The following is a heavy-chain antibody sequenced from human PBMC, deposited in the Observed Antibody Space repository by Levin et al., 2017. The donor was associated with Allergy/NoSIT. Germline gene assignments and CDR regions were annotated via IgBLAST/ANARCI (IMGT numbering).Heavy chain of an antibody. CDR3: AKDRGIVGGEYGMDV. CDR2: ISYDGSNK. J-gene: IGHJ6*02. CDR1: GFTFSSYG. Sequence: GGSLRLSCAASGFTFSSYGMHWVRQAPGKGLEWVAVISYDGSNKYYADSVKGRFTISRDNSKNTLYLQMNSLRAEDTAVYYCAKDRGIVGGEYGMDVWGQGTTVTVSS. D-gene: IGHD1-26*01. V-gene: IGHV3-30*18.